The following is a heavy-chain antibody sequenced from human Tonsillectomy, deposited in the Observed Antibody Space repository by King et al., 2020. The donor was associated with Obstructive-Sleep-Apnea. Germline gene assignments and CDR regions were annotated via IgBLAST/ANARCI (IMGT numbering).Heavy chain of an antibody. CDR3: ARDQGDFDY. CDR1: GFSFSSYW. V-gene: IGHV3-7*01. J-gene: IGHJ4*02. CDR2: IKQDGSEK. Sequence: VQLVEAGGGLVQPGGSLRLSCAASGFSFSSYWMSWVRQAPGKGLEWVANIKQDGSEKYYVDSVKGRFTISRDNAKDSLWRQLNSLRAEDTAVYYCARDQGDFDYWGQGTLVTVSS.